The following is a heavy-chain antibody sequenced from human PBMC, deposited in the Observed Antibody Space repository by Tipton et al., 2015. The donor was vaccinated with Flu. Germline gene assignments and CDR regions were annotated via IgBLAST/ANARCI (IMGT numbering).Heavy chain of an antibody. D-gene: IGHD4-11*01. CDR2: VHQAGTT. Sequence: TLSLTCSVTGDSIGSPYFWGWIRQPPGKGLEWIGNVHQAGTTYYNPSLRSRITITVDRPKNLFSLRLTSLTAADTAVYYCARRDYSNCVSEPNNWFDPWGQGTLVTVSS. V-gene: IGHV4-38-2*01. CDR1: GDSIGSPYF. J-gene: IGHJ5*02. CDR3: ARRDYSNCVSEPNNWFDP.